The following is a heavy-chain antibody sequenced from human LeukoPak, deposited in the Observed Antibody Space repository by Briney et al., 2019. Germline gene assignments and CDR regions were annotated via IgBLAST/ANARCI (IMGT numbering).Heavy chain of an antibody. CDR2: TYYRSKWYY. V-gene: IGHV6-1*01. CDR3: ARDKAVIGARGAFDM. J-gene: IGHJ3*02. D-gene: IGHD4-11*01. CDR1: GDSVSSNTAT. Sequence: SQTLSLTCAISGDSVSSNTATWNWIRQSPSRGLEWRGRTYYRSKWYYDYAVSVRSRITINPDTPQNQFSLQLNSVTPEDTAVYYCARDKAVIGARGAFDMWGQGTTVTVSS.